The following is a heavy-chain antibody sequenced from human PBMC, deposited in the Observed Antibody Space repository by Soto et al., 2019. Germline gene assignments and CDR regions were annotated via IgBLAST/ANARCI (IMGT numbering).Heavy chain of an antibody. D-gene: IGHD3-22*01. CDR3: AKEFYYDASGQYSDLSSDS. Sequence: GGSVGLSCAASGFGFSIYPMSWVRQAPPQGLEWVSSISTRGGRTYYADSVKGRFSISRDNSANAVYLDMDNLRAEDTGIYYCAKEFYYDASGQYSDLSSDSSGQGALVTVSS. J-gene: IGHJ4*02. CDR2: ISTRGGRT. V-gene: IGHV3-23*01. CDR1: GFGFSIYP.